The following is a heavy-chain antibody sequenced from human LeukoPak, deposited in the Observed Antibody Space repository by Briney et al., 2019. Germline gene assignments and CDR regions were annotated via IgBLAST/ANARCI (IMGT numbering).Heavy chain of an antibody. J-gene: IGHJ5*02. CDR2: IYPGGSTT. CDR1: GYSFISYW. D-gene: IGHD2-15*01. CDR3: ARLLARRPEVVVVVAAAP. V-gene: IGHV5-51*01. Sequence: GESLKISCKGSGYSFISYWIGWVRQMPGRGLEWMGIIYPGGSTTRHSPSFQGQVTISADKSISTAYLQWGSLKASDTAMYYCARLLARRPEVVVVVAAAPWGQGTLVTVSS.